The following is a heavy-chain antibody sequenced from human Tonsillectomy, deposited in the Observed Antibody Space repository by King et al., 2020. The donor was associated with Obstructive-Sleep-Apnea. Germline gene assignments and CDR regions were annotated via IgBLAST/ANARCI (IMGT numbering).Heavy chain of an antibody. CDR1: GGPFSGYW. J-gene: IGHJ4*02. CDR3: ARSSPSEQSLVSSLDS. CDR2: ISHSGVT. Sequence: VQLQQWGTGLLKPSETLSLTCAVSGGPFSGYWWSWIRQPPGKGLEWIGEISHSGVTNYTPSLKSRVAISLDTSRNQFFLRLTSVTAADTAVYYCARSSPSEQSLVSSLDSWGQGMLVTVSP. D-gene: IGHD1/OR15-1a*01. V-gene: IGHV4-34*01.